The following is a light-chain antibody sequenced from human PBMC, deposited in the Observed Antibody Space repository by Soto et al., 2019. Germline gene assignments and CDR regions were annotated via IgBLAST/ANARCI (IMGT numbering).Light chain of an antibody. CDR3: QQYGSSPPYT. J-gene: IGKJ2*01. Sequence: EVVLTQSPGTLSLSPGERATLSCRASQSVSNNYLAWYQQKPGQSPKLLIFGSSDRATGIPDRFSGSGSGTDFTLTISSLEPEDFAVYYCQQYGSSPPYTFGQGNKLEFK. CDR1: QSVSNNY. V-gene: IGKV3-20*01. CDR2: GSS.